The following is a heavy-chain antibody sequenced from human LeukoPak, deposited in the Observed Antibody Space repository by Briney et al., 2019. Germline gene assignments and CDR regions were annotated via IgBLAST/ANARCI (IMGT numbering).Heavy chain of an antibody. J-gene: IGHJ4*02. D-gene: IGHD3-9*01. CDR3: GKTDIYFNPIDY. Sequence: PSETLSLTCAVSGVSISSSEWWIWVRQPPGQGLEWIGEIHRDGRTRYNPSLKSRVTMSIDYSKNQFSLKVSSVTGADTAIYYCGKTDIYFNPIDYWGPGSLVTVSS. CDR2: IHRDGRT. CDR1: GVSISSSEW. V-gene: IGHV4-4*02.